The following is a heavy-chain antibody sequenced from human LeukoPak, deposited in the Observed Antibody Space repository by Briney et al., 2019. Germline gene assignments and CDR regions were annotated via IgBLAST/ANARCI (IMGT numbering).Heavy chain of an antibody. Sequence: SETLSLTCAVYGGSFSGYYWSWIRQPPGKGLEWIGEINHSGSTNYNPSLKSRVTISVDTSKNQFSLKLSSVTAADTAVYYCARGLRYIDYVWGSYPPGGYFDYWGQGTLVTVSS. CDR2: INHSGST. CDR1: GGSFSGYY. V-gene: IGHV4-34*01. J-gene: IGHJ4*02. D-gene: IGHD3-16*02. CDR3: ARGLRYIDYVWGSYPPGGYFDY.